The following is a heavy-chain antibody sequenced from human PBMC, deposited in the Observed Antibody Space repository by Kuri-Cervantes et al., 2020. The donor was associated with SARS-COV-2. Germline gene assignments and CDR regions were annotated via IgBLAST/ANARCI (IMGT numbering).Heavy chain of an antibody. J-gene: IGHJ6*03. D-gene: IGHD3-3*01. CDR3: ARGSNYDFWSGLGYYMDV. CDR2: ISGSGGST. CDR1: GFTFSSYA. V-gene: IGHV3-23*01. Sequence: GESLKISCAASGFTFSSYAMSWVRQAPGKGLEWVSAISGSGGSTYYADSVKGRFTISRDNSKNTLYLQMNSLRAEDTAVYYCARGSNYDFWSGLGYYMDVWGKGTTVTVSS.